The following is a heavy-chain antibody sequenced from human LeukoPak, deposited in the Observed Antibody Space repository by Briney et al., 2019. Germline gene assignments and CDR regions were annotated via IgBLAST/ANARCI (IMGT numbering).Heavy chain of an antibody. D-gene: IGHD6-13*01. CDR1: GYTFTGYG. CDR2: ISAYNGNT. V-gene: IGHV1-18*01. Sequence: ASVKVSCKASGYTFTGYGISWVRQAPGQGLEWMGWISAYNGNTNYAQKLQGRVTMTTDTSTSTAYMELRSLRSDDTAVYYCARTAPGIAAVYYYYYYGMDVWGQGTTVTVSS. J-gene: IGHJ6*02. CDR3: ARTAPGIAAVYYYYYYGMDV.